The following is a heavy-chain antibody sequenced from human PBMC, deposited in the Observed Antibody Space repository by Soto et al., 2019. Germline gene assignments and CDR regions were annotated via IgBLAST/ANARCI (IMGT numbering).Heavy chain of an antibody. V-gene: IGHV1-46*01. CDR3: ARSQGGRPLDX. CDR1: RYTFTNFY. CDR2: INPSGGST. J-gene: IGHJ6*02. Sequence: ASVKVSCKASRYTFTNFYIHWLRQAPGQGLEWTGIINPSGGSTTYTQKFQGRVTMTRDTSTSTVHMELITLRSEDTAVYYCARSQGGRPLDXWGPGTTVTVS. D-gene: IGHD3-16*01.